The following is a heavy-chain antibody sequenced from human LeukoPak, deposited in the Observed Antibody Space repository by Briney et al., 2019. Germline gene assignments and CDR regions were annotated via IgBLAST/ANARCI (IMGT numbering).Heavy chain of an antibody. CDR1: GGSISSGSYY. J-gene: IGHJ6*03. Sequence: KSSQTLSLTCTVSGGSISSGSYYWSWIRRPAGKGLEWIGRISTSGSTNYNPSLKSRVTISVDTSKNQFSLKLSSVTAADTAVYYCARDDPYYYYYMDVWGKGTTVTVSS. V-gene: IGHV4-61*02. CDR3: ARDDPYYYYYMDV. CDR2: ISTSGST.